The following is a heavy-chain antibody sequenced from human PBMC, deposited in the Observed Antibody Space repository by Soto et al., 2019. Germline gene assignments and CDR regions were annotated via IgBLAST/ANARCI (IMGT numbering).Heavy chain of an antibody. V-gene: IGHV3-9*01. CDR1: GFTFDDHA. D-gene: IGHD2-2*01. Sequence: EVQLVESGGGLVQPGRSVRLSCAASGFTFDDHAIHWVRQAPGKGLEWVSGISWNSGSIGYADSVKGRFTISRDNAKNSLYLQMNSLRPEDTALYYCAKDEGYCTSAICLTGAFDIWGQGTMVTVSS. CDR2: ISWNSGSI. J-gene: IGHJ3*02. CDR3: AKDEGYCTSAICLTGAFDI.